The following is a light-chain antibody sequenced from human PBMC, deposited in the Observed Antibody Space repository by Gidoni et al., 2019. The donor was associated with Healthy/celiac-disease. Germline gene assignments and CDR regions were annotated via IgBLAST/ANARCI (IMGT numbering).Light chain of an antibody. Sequence: EIVMTQSPATLSVSPGERATLSCRASQSVSSNLAWYHQKPGQAPRLLIYGASTRATGIPARFSGSGSGTEFTLTISSLQSEDFAVYYCQQYNNWPPMYTFXXXTKLEIK. CDR2: GAS. CDR1: QSVSSN. V-gene: IGKV3-15*01. J-gene: IGKJ2*01. CDR3: QQYNNWPPMYT.